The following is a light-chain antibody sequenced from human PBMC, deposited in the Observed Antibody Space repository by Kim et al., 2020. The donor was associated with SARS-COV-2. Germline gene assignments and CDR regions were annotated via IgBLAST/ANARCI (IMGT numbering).Light chain of an antibody. Sequence: LTPAERATLSCRASHTIGDTNVAWYQQRPGRAPRLIIWSASLKATDIPDKFSGSESGTDFSLTISGLEPEDFAVYYCQQYRYSPHTFGQGTKLEIK. CDR2: SAS. V-gene: IGKV3-20*01. J-gene: IGKJ2*01. CDR1: HTIGDTN. CDR3: QQYRYSPHT.